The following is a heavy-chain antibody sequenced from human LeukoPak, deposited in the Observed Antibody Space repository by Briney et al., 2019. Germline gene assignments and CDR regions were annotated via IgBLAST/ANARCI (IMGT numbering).Heavy chain of an antibody. CDR2: INDSGSI. CDR3: ARVESYYFYYMDV. Sequence: SETLSLTCDVYGGSLRGFFWSWIRQPPGKGLEWFGEINDSGSINYNPSLKTRVTISLDTSKNQFSLKLSSVTAADTAIYYCARVESYYFYYMDVWGKGTTVIVSS. CDR1: GGSLRGFF. V-gene: IGHV4-34*01. J-gene: IGHJ6*03.